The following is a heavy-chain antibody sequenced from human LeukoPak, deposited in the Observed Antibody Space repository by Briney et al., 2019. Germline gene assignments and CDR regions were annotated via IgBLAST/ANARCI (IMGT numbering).Heavy chain of an antibody. CDR2: IYHSGST. J-gene: IGHJ5*02. Sequence: SETLSLTCAVSGGSISSGGYSWSWIRQPPGKGLEWIGYIYHSGSTYYNPSLKSRVTISVDRSKNQFSLKLSSVTAADTAVYYSARRGGITGTKNWFDPWGQGTLVTVSS. CDR1: GGSISSGGYS. CDR3: ARRGGITGTKNWFDP. V-gene: IGHV4-30-2*01. D-gene: IGHD1-20*01.